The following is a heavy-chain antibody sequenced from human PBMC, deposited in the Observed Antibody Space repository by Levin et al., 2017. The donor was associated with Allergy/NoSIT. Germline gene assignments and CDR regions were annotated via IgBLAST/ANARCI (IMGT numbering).Heavy chain of an antibody. CDR2: IYTSGST. J-gene: IGHJ4*02. Sequence: SQTLSLTCTVSGGSISSGSYYWSWIRQPAGKGLEWIGRIYTSGSTNYNPSLKSRVTISVDTSKNQFSLKLSSVTAADTAVYYCARGYGIAAAGLTASPPPDYWGQGTLVTVSS. CDR3: ARGYGIAAAGLTASPPPDY. CDR1: GGSISSGSYY. V-gene: IGHV4-61*02. D-gene: IGHD6-13*01.